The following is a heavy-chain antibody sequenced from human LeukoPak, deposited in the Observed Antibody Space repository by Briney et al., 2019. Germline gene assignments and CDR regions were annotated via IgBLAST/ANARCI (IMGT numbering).Heavy chain of an antibody. Sequence: SETLSLTCAVYGGSFSGYYWSWIRQPPGKGLEWIGEINHSGSTNYNPSLKSRVTISVDTSKNQFSLKLSSVTAADTAVYYCARGGLGLRKSIIVAEIGLYWGQGTLVTVSS. CDR1: GGSFSGYY. CDR2: INHSGST. D-gene: IGHD2-2*01. J-gene: IGHJ4*02. CDR3: ARGGLGLRKSIIVAEIGLY. V-gene: IGHV4-34*01.